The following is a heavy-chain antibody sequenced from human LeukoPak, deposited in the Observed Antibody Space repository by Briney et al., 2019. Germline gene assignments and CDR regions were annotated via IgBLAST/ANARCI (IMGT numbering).Heavy chain of an antibody. V-gene: IGHV4-4*09. D-gene: IGHD1-14*01. J-gene: IGHJ2*01. CDR3: ARTGRRGYFDF. CDR2: LLFRGTA. Sequence: SETLSLTCNVSGASISDYYWSWVRQSPEKGLEWIASLLFRGTALYNPSLRSRVAISDDTSNNQFFLRLTSVTTTDTAVYYCARTGRRGYFDFWGRGTLVTVSS. CDR1: GASISDYY.